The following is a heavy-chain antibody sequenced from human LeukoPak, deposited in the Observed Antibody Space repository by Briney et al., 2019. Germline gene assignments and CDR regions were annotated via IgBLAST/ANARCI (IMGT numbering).Heavy chain of an antibody. CDR2: MKQDGSEK. CDR3: AREGIAAAADY. V-gene: IGHV3-7*01. D-gene: IGHD6-13*01. J-gene: IGHJ4*02. Sequence: GGSLRLSCVASGFTFSSYWMSWVRQAPGKGLEWVANMKQDGSEKYYVDSVKGRFTISRDNAKTSVYLQMNSLRAEDTAMYHCAREGIAAAADYWGQGMLATVSS. CDR1: GFTFSSYW.